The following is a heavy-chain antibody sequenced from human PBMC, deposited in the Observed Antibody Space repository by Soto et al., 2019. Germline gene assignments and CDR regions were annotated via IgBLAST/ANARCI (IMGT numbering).Heavy chain of an antibody. CDR3: ARYSTLVHAKTPADLTHAFDI. J-gene: IGHJ3*02. Sequence: ASVKVSCKASGYTFTSYDINWVRQATGQGLEWMGWMNPNSGNTGYAQKFQGRVTMTRNTSISTTYMELSSLRSDDTAVYYCARYSTLVHAKTPADLTHAFDIWGQGTMVTVSS. V-gene: IGHV1-8*01. CDR2: MNPNSGNT. CDR1: GYTFTSYD. D-gene: IGHD1-26*01.